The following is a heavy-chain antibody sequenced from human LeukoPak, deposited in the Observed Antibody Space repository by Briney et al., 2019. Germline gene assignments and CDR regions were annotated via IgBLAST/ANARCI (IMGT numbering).Heavy chain of an antibody. V-gene: IGHV3-48*03. D-gene: IGHD3-16*01. CDR1: GFTFSGYD. J-gene: IGHJ4*02. CDR3: ARDLGYYDYVWGSPL. CDR2: ISSSGTTI. Sequence: GGSLRLSCAGSGFTFSGYDMNWVRQAPGKGLEWLSYISSSGTTIYYADSVKGRFTISRDNAKNSLYLQMNSLRAEDTAVYYCARDLGYYDYVWGSPLWGQGTLVTVSS.